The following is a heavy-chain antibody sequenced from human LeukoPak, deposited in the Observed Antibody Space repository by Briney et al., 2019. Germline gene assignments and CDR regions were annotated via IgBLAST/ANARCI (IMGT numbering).Heavy chain of an antibody. CDR3: ARDRGYCSSTSCYGPDWYFDL. CDR2: IIPIFGTA. V-gene: IGHV1-69*06. CDR1: GGTFSSYA. Sequence: GPTVKVSCKASGGTFSSYAISWVRQAPGQGLEWMGGIIPIFGTANYAQKFQGRVTITADKSTSTAYMELSSLRSEDTAVYYCARDRGYCSSTSCYGPDWYFDLWGRGTLVTVSS. J-gene: IGHJ2*01. D-gene: IGHD2-2*01.